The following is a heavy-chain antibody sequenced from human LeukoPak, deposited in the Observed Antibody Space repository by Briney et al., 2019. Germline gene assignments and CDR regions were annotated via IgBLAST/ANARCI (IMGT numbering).Heavy chain of an antibody. CDR3: ARGRDGYNPFDY. CDR1: GFTFSSYW. J-gene: IGHJ4*02. CDR2: IKQDGGEI. Sequence: GGSLRLSCAASGFTFSSYWMSWVRQAPGKGLEWVANIKQDGGEIYYVDSVKGRFTISRDNSKNTLYLQMNSLRAEDTAVYYCARGRDGYNPFDYWGQGTLVTVSS. D-gene: IGHD5-24*01. V-gene: IGHV3-7*03.